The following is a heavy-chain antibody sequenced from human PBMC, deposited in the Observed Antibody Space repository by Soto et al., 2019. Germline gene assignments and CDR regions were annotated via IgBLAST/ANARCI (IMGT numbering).Heavy chain of an antibody. J-gene: IGHJ5*02. D-gene: IGHD3-10*01. Sequence: GASVKVSCKASGFTFSNSVMHWVRQARGQRLEWMGWIIVGSGNTKYSQKFQDRFTITRDTSASTAYMELSSLRFEDAAVYYCAGGNSDDYGLGNHFDPWGQGTLVTVSS. CDR3: AGGNSDDYGLGNHFDP. V-gene: IGHV1-58*02. CDR2: IIVGSGNT. CDR1: GFTFSNSV.